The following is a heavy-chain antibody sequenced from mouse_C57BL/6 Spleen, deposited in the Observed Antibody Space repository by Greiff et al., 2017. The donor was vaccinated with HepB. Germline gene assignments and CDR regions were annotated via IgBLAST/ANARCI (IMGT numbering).Heavy chain of an antibody. CDR1: GYTFTSYG. V-gene: IGHV1-81*01. CDR3: ASDYGSSSNWEEGFYYAMDY. Sequence: QVQLQQSGAELARPGASVKLSCKASGYTFTSYGISWVKQRTGQGLEWIGEIYPRSGNTYYNEKFKGKATLTADKSSSTAYMELRSLTSEDSAVYFCASDYGSSSNWEEGFYYAMDYWGQGTSVTVSS. CDR2: IYPRSGNT. J-gene: IGHJ4*01. D-gene: IGHD1-1*01.